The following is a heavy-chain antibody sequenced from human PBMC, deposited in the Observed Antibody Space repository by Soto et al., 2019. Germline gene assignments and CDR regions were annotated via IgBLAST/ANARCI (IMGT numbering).Heavy chain of an antibody. CDR3: TRETVAGITGLDY. D-gene: IGHD1-20*01. J-gene: IGHJ4*02. CDR1: GFNVGTFA. Sequence: GSLRLYSVASGFNVGTFAVNWVRQAPGKGLEWVSGISVSDAFIYYADSVRGRFSISRDASENILYLQMNSLRVDDTALYYCTRETVAGITGLDYWGPGTLVTVSS. CDR2: ISVSDAFI. V-gene: IGHV3-23*01.